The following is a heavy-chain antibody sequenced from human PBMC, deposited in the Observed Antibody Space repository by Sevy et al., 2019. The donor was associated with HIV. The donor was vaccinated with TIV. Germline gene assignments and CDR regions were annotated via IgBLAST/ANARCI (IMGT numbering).Heavy chain of an antibody. CDR1: GFTFSSYD. CDR3: ARAGVVDTAMVDYYGMDV. Sequence: GGSLRLSCAASGFTFSSYDMHWVRQATGKGLEWVSAIGTAGDTYYPGSVKGRFTISRENAKKSLYLQMNSLRAGDTAVYYCARAGVVDTAMVDYYGMDVWGQGTTVTVSS. V-gene: IGHV3-13*01. D-gene: IGHD5-18*01. CDR2: IGTAGDT. J-gene: IGHJ6*02.